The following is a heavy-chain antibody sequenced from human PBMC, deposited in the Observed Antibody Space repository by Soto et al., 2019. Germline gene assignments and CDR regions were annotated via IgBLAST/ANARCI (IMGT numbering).Heavy chain of an antibody. D-gene: IGHD6-6*01. J-gene: IGHJ5*02. Sequence: GASVKVSCKASGYTFTGYYMHWVRQAPGQGLEWMGWINPNSGGTNYAQKFQGWVTMTRDTSISTAYMELSRLRSDDTAVYYCARYQYSSSSGGGFDPSAQGTLVTVSS. CDR3: ARYQYSSSSGGGFDP. CDR2: INPNSGGT. CDR1: GYTFTGYY. V-gene: IGHV1-2*04.